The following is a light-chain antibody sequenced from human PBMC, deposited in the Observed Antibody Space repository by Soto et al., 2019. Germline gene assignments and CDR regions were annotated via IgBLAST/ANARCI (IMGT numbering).Light chain of an antibody. Sequence: QSALTQPPSASGSPGQSVTISCTGTSSDVGGYNSVSWYQQHPDKAPKLMIYDVSKRPSGVPDRFSGSKSGNTASLTVSGLQAEDEADYYCSSYEGSNNWVFGTGTKVTVL. CDR1: SSDVGGYNS. CDR2: DVS. J-gene: IGLJ1*01. V-gene: IGLV2-8*01. CDR3: SSYEGSNNWV.